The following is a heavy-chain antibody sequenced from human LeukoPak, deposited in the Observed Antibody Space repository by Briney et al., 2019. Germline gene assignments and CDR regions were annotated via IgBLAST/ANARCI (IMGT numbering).Heavy chain of an antibody. CDR2: IYATGST. CDR1: GGSISSYY. CDR3: ARRTNSWYFDY. Sequence: SETLSLTCTVSGGSISSYYWNWIRQPAGKGLERIGRIYATGSTIYNPSLKSRVTMSVDTSKNQFSLNPSSVTAADTAVYYCARRTNSWYFDYWGQGALVTVSS. D-gene: IGHD6-13*01. V-gene: IGHV4-4*07. J-gene: IGHJ4*02.